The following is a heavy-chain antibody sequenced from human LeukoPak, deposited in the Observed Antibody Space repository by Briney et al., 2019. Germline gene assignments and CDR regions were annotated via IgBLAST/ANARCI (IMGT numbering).Heavy chain of an antibody. J-gene: IGHJ4*02. CDR3: ASGYYDILTGYSFDY. Sequence: SETLSLTCTVSGGSISSYYWSWIRHPPGKGLELIGYIYYSGSTNYNPSLKSRVTISVDTSKNQFSLKLSSVTAADTAVYYCASGYYDILTGYSFDYWGQGTLVTVSS. CDR1: GGSISSYY. CDR2: IYYSGST. V-gene: IGHV4-59*01. D-gene: IGHD3-9*01.